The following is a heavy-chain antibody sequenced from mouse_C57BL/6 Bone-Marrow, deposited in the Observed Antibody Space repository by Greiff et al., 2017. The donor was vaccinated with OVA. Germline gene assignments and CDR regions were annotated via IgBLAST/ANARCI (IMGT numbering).Heavy chain of an antibody. Sequence: EVKLVESGGDLVKPGGSLKLSCAASGFTFSSYGMSWVRQTPDKRLEWVATISSGGSYTYYPDSVKGRFTISRDNAKNTLYLQMSSLKSEDTAMYYCARPRSPYDYDPAWFADWGQGTLVTVSA. CDR2: ISSGGSYT. CDR1: GFTFSSYG. J-gene: IGHJ3*01. V-gene: IGHV5-6*01. D-gene: IGHD2-4*01. CDR3: ARPRSPYDYDPAWFAD.